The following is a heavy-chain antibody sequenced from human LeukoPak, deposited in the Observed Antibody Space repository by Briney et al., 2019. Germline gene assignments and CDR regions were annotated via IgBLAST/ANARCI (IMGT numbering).Heavy chain of an antibody. D-gene: IGHD3-16*01. CDR3: ARDPAGGYVPYFDY. CDR2: IIPILGIT. Sequence: SVKLSCKASAGTFSSYAISWVRQAPGQGLEWMGRIIPILGITNYAQKFQGRVTITADKSTSTAYLELSSLRSDDTAVYYCARDPAGGYVPYFDYWGQGTLVTVSS. CDR1: AGTFSSYA. V-gene: IGHV1-69*04. J-gene: IGHJ4*02.